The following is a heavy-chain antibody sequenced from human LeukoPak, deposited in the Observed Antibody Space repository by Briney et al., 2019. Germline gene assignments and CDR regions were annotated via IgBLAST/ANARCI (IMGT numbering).Heavy chain of an antibody. D-gene: IGHD6-13*01. J-gene: IGHJ4*02. CDR3: ARGAEAETSPLDF. V-gene: IGHV1-2*02. CDR1: GYIFSDYY. Sequence: ASVKVSCKASGYIFSDYYMHWVRQAPGQGLEWLGWINPKSGAADYAQQFRGRVTMTRDTSINTDYMEMKRVTSDDTAVYYCARGAEAETSPLDFWGQGTLVIV. CDR2: INPKSGAA.